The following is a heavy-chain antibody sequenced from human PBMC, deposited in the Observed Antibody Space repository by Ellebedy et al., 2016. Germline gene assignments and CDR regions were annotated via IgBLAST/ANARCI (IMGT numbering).Heavy chain of an antibody. CDR3: AKVPPAGGEDLAIEDYYGMDV. J-gene: IGHJ6*02. D-gene: IGHD3-16*01. V-gene: IGHV3-30*18. Sequence: GGSLRLSCAASGFTFSSYGMHRVRQAPGKGPEWVAVISYDGSNKYYADSVKGRFTISRDNSKNTLYLQMNRLRAEDTAVYYCAKVPPAGGEDLAIEDYYGMDVWGQGTTVTVSS. CDR2: ISYDGSNK. CDR1: GFTFSSYG.